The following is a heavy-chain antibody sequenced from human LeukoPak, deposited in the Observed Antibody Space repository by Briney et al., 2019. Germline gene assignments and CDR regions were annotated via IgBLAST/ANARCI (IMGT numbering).Heavy chain of an antibody. Sequence: SETLSLTCAVYGGSFSGYYWSWIRQPPGKGLEWIGEINHSGSTNCNPSLKSRVTISVDTSKNQFSLKLSSVTAADTAVYYCARKNLSGYGYYYGMDVGGQGPTVTVSS. D-gene: IGHD3-22*01. CDR1: GGSFSGYY. CDR3: ARKNLSGYGYYYGMDV. V-gene: IGHV4-34*01. CDR2: INHSGST. J-gene: IGHJ6*02.